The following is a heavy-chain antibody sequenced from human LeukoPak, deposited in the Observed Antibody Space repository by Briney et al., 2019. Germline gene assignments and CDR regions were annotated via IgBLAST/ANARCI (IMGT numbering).Heavy chain of an antibody. Sequence: GGSLRLSCAASGFTFSSYAMHWVRQAPGKGLEWVAVISYDGSNKYYADSVKGRFIISRDNSKNTLYLQMNSLRDEDTAVYYCARERHGYYWDVFDVWGQGTMVTVSA. CDR3: ARERHGYYWDVFDV. CDR2: ISYDGSNK. CDR1: GFTFSSYA. V-gene: IGHV3-30-3*01. J-gene: IGHJ3*01. D-gene: IGHD4-17*01.